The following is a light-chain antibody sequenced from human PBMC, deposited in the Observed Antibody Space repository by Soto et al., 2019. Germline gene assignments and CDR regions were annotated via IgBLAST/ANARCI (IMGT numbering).Light chain of an antibody. Sequence: VMTQAPATLSVSPGERATLSCRASQSINIYLAWYQQKPGQAPRLLIYGASSRATGIPDRFSGSGSGTDFTLTISRLEPEDFAVYYCQQYGSSPRITFGQGTRLEI. J-gene: IGKJ5*01. CDR3: QQYGSSPRIT. V-gene: IGKV3-20*01. CDR1: QSINIY. CDR2: GAS.